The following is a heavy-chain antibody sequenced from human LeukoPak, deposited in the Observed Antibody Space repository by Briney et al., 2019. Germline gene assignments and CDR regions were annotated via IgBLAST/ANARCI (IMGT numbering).Heavy chain of an antibody. J-gene: IGHJ6*02. Sequence: GGSLRLSCAASGFTFSSYAMSWVRQAPGKGLEWVSAVTASAGNTYYADSVKGRFTISRDNSKNTLYLQASSLRAEDTAVYYCAKGDYYGSGSTFKNGMDVWGQGTTVTVSS. D-gene: IGHD3-10*01. CDR1: GFTFSSYA. V-gene: IGHV3-23*01. CDR3: AKGDYYGSGSTFKNGMDV. CDR2: VTASAGNT.